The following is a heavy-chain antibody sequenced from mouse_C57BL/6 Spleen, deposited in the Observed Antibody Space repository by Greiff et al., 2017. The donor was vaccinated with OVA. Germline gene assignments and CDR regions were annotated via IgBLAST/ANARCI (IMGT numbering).Heavy chain of an antibody. J-gene: IGHJ4*01. V-gene: IGHV2-6-1*01. CDR2: IWSDGST. D-gene: IGHD2-3*01. CDR1: GFSLTSYG. CDR3: ARHGYYVSYAMDY. Sequence: QVQLKESGPGLVAPSQSLSITCTVSGFSLTSYGVHWVRQPPGKGLEWLVVIWSDGSTTYNSALKSRLSISKDNSKSQVFLKMNSLQTDDTAMYYCARHGYYVSYAMDYWGQGTSVTVSS.